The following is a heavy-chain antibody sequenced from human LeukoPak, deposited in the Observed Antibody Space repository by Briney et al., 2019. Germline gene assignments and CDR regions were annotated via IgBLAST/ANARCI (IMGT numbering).Heavy chain of an antibody. CDR1: GYTLTELS. D-gene: IGHD4-17*01. J-gene: IGHJ4*02. CDR3: ATKPKRVTTVRDYYFDY. V-gene: IGHV1-24*01. CDR2: FDPEDGET. Sequence: ASVKVSCKVSGYTLTELSMHWVRQAPGKGLEWMGGFDPEDGETIYAQKFQGRVTMTEDTSTDTAYMELSSLRSEDTAVYYCATKPKRVTTVRDYYFDYRGQGTLVTVSS.